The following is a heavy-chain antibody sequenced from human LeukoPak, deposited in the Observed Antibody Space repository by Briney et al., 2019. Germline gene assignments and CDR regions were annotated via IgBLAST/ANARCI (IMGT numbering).Heavy chain of an antibody. CDR1: GGSFSGYY. D-gene: IGHD3-22*01. J-gene: IGHJ4*02. CDR3: ATDSSGYYYFDY. CDR2: IYYSGRT. V-gene: IGHV4-34*01. Sequence: SETLSLTCAVYGGSFSGYYWSWTRQPPGKGLEWIGSIYYSGRTYYNPSLRSRVTISVDTSKNQFSLKLNSVTAADTAVYYCATDSSGYYYFDYWGQGTLVTVSS.